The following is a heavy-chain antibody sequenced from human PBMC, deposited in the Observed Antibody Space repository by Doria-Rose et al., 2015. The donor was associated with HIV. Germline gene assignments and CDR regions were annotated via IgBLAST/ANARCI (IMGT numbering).Heavy chain of an antibody. CDR2: INTGNGNT. D-gene: IGHD2-21*01. CDR1: A. J-gene: IGHJ4*02. Sequence: AMHWVRQAPGQRLEWMGWINTGNGNTKYSQKFQGRVTITRDTSANTAYMELSSLRSEDTAVYYCARGGLEYCGGDCFWYFDYWGQGTLVTVSS. CDR3: ARGGLEYCGGDCFWYFDY. V-gene: IGHV1-3*04.